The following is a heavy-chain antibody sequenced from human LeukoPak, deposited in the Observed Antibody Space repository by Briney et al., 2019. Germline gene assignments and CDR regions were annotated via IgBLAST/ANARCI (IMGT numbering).Heavy chain of an antibody. CDR3: ARDRSSGWYPLDY. CDR2: INPSGCST. CDR1: GYTFTNYY. V-gene: IGHV1-46*01. J-gene: IGHJ4*02. D-gene: IGHD6-19*01. Sequence: ASVRVSCKASGYTFTNYYVHWLRQAPGQGLEWMGIINPSGCSTMNAQKFQGRVTMTRDTSTGTVYMELSSLRSEDTAVYYCARDRSSGWYPLDYWGQGTLVTVSS.